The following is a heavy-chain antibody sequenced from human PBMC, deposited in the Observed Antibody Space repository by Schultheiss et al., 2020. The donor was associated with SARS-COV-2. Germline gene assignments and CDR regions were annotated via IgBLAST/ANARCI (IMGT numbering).Heavy chain of an antibody. Sequence: SETLSLTCAVYGGSFSGYYWSWIRQPPGKGLEWIGEINHSGSTNYNPSLKSRVTISVDTSKNQFSLKLSSVTAADTAVYYCARDRYCSGGSCYSAMGWGQGTLVTVSS. CDR2: INHSGST. CDR3: ARDRYCSGGSCYSAMG. J-gene: IGHJ4*02. CDR1: GGSFSGYY. D-gene: IGHD2-15*01. V-gene: IGHV4-34*01.